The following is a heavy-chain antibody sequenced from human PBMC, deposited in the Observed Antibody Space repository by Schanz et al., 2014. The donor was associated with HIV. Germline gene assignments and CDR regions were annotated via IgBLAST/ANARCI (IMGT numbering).Heavy chain of an antibody. J-gene: IGHJ2*01. V-gene: IGHV1-2*02. CDR3: ARLGPIVVVPGPLAWYFDL. CDR2: INPNSGGS. CDR1: GYPFSDYD. Sequence: QVQLVQSGAEVTEPGASVKVSCEASGYPFSDYDINWVRQAPGQGPEWMGWINPNSGGSKFAQKFQGRVTLTTDTSINTAYMEMTRLTSHDTAVYYCARLGPIVVVPGPLAWYFDLWGRGTLVTVSS. D-gene: IGHD2-2*01.